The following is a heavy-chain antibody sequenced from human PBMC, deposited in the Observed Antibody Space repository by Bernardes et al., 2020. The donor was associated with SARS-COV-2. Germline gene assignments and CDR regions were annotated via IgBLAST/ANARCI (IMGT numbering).Heavy chain of an antibody. Sequence: SEALSLTCTVSGGSISSSSSYWGWLLQPPGKGLEWIGSIYYSGSTYYNPSLKSRATISGDTSKNQFSLKLSSVTAADTAVYYCARQVRQQLVRHQFDNWGQGTLVTVSS. J-gene: IGHJ4*02. CDR3: ARQVRQQLVRHQFDN. CDR1: GGSISSSSSY. CDR2: IYYSGST. V-gene: IGHV4-39*01. D-gene: IGHD6-13*01.